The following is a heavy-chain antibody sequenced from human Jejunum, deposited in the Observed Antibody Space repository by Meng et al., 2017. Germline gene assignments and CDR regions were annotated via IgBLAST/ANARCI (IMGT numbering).Heavy chain of an antibody. Sequence: QVQLQESGPGLVKPSQTLSLTCTVSGGSLRTGAYYWSWIRQHPGKGLEWIGYIYYTGSTFYNPSLKSRVSISLETSKNQFSLKVTSVTAADTAFYYCARLGITETIGGFDPWGQGILAPSPQ. CDR2: IYYTGST. J-gene: IGHJ5*02. CDR3: ARLGITETIGGFDP. CDR1: GGSLRTGAYY. V-gene: IGHV4-31*03. D-gene: IGHD1-7*01.